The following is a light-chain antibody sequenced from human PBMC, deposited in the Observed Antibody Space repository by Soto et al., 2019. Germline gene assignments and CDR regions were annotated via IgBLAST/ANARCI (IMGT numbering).Light chain of an antibody. V-gene: IGLV2-8*01. J-gene: IGLJ1*01. CDR3: KSYAGSNTYV. Sequence: QSGLTQPPSASGSPGQSVTISCTGTKNDIGVYDFVSWYQHRPGKAPRLIIYEVVQRPSGVPDRFSGSKSGNTASLTVSGLQAADEADYFCKSYAGSNTYVFGSGTKVTV. CDR2: EVV. CDR1: KNDIGVYDF.